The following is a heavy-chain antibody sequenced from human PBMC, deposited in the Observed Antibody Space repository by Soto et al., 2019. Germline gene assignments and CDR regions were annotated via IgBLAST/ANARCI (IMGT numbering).Heavy chain of an antibody. J-gene: IGHJ4*02. Sequence: GSLRLSCAASGFTFSSYAMSWVRQAPGKGLEWVSAISGSGGSTYYADSVKGRFTISRDNSKNTLYLQMSSLRAEDTAVYYCAKDVTGTPGPYYFDYWGQGTLVTVSS. V-gene: IGHV3-23*01. D-gene: IGHD1-7*01. CDR2: ISGSGGST. CDR1: GFTFSSYA. CDR3: AKDVTGTPGPYYFDY.